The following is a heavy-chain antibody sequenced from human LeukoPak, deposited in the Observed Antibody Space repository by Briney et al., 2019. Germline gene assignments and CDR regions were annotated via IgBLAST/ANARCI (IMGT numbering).Heavy chain of an antibody. CDR1: GGSISSYY. CDR2: IYYSGST. CDR3: ARVSGYYMSYYYYYYMDV. D-gene: IGHD3-3*01. Sequence: SETPSLTCTVSGGSISSYYWSWIRQPPGKGLEWIGYIYYSGSTNYNPSLKSRVTISVDTSKNQFSLKLSSVTAADTAVYYCARVSGYYMSYYYYYYMDVWGKGTTVTVSS. J-gene: IGHJ6*03. V-gene: IGHV4-59*01.